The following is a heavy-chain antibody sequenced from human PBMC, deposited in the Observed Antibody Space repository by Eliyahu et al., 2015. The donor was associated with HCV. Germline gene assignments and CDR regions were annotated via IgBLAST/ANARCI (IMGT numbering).Heavy chain of an antibody. CDR1: GFXFSNFP. Sequence: EVQLLESGGGLVQPGGSLRLSCAASGFXFSNFPMSWVRQAPGKGLEWVSFISSSDSSTYADSVKGRFTISRDNSKNTLYLQMNSLRVEDTAVYYCAKDDDMRGQGTLVTVSS. CDR2: ISSSDSST. J-gene: IGHJ4*02. D-gene: IGHD3-9*01. CDR3: AKDDDM. V-gene: IGHV3-23*01.